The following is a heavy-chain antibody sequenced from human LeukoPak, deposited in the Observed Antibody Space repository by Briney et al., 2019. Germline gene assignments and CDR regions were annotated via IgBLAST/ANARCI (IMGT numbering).Heavy chain of an antibody. CDR1: GFTFSSYS. J-gene: IGHJ4*02. V-gene: IGHV3-21*01. D-gene: IGHD2-2*01. CDR3: ARAHATSIVVVPAAYFDY. Sequence: GGSLRLSCAASGFTFSSYSMNWVRQAPGKGLEWVSSISSSSSYIYYADSVKGRFTISRDNAKNSLYLQMNSLRAEDTAVYYCARAHATSIVVVPAAYFDYWGQGTLVTVSS. CDR2: ISSSSSYI.